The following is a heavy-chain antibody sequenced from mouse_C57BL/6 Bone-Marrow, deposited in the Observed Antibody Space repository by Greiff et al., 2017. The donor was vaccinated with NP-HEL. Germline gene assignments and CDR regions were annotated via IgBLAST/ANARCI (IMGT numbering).Heavy chain of an antibody. V-gene: IGHV1-62-2*01. Sequence: VKLVESGAELVKPGASVKLSCKASGYTFTEYTIHWVKQRSGQGLEWIGWFYPGSGSIKYNEKFKDKATLTADKSSSTVYMELSRLTSEDSAVYFCARHEDLYYYGSSSWFAYWGQGTLVTVSA. D-gene: IGHD1-1*01. CDR2: FYPGSGSI. CDR1: GYTFTEYT. CDR3: ARHEDLYYYGSSSWFAY. J-gene: IGHJ3*01.